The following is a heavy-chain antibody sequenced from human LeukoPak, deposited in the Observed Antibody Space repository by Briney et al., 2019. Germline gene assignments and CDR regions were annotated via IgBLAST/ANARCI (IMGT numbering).Heavy chain of an antibody. V-gene: IGHV3-53*01. D-gene: IGHD6-19*01. J-gene: IGHJ6*02. CDR2: IYSGGST. CDR3: ARDSQWTLPYGMDV. Sequence: GGSLRLSCATSGFTVSSNYMSWVRQAPGKGLEWVSVIYSGGSTYYADSVKGRFTISRDNSKNTLYLQMNSLRAEDTAVYYCARDSQWTLPYGMDVWGQGTTVTVSS. CDR1: GFTVSSNY.